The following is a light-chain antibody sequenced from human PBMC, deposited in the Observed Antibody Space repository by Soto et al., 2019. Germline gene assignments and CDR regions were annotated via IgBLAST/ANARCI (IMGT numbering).Light chain of an antibody. Sequence: LTQSPATLSLSTGERVTITCRASQSVSSYLAWYQQRPGKAPRLLIYEASNMATGIPARFSGSGSGTDFTLTISSLQPEDFAIYYCQQRSIWPITFGQGTILDIK. V-gene: IGKV3-11*01. J-gene: IGKJ5*01. CDR2: EAS. CDR1: QSVSSY. CDR3: QQRSIWPIT.